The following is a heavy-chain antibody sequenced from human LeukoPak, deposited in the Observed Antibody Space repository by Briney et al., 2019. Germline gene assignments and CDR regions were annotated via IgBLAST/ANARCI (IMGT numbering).Heavy chain of an antibody. D-gene: IGHD2-21*02. J-gene: IGHJ4*02. CDR2: IITNGGTT. Sequence: PGGSLRLSCAASGFTFSSYAMHWVRQAPGKGLEYFSAIITNGGTTYYGDSVKGRFTLSRDNSKNMLYLQMGSLRAEDMAVYYCARGKGIYCGGDCSALDYWGQGTLVTVSS. CDR3: ARGKGIYCGGDCSALDY. V-gene: IGHV3-64*02. CDR1: GFTFSSYA.